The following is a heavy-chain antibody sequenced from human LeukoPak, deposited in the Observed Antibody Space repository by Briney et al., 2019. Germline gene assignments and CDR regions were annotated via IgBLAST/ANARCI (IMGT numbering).Heavy chain of an antibody. J-gene: IGHJ3*02. D-gene: IGHD3-10*01. CDR2: IYYSGST. V-gene: IGHV4-39*07. CDR1: GGSISSSSYY. Sequence: SETLSLTCTVSGGSISSSSYYWGWIRQPPGKGLEWIGSIYYSGSTCYNPSLKSRVTISVDTSKNQFSLKLSSVTAADTAVYYCARYSLPKPQYYSLGAHAFDIWGQGTMVTVSS. CDR3: ARYSLPKPQYYSLGAHAFDI.